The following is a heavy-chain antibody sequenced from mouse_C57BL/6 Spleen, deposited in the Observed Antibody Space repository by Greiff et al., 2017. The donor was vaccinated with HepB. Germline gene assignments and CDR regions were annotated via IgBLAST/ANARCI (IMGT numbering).Heavy chain of an antibody. J-gene: IGHJ1*03. Sequence: QVQLQQSGAELVRPGASVTLSCKASGYTFTDYEMHWVKQTPVHGLEWIGAIDPETGGTAYNQKFKGKAILTADKSSSTAYMELRSLTSEDSAVYCCTRGGATMVTTGYFDVWGTGTTVTVSS. V-gene: IGHV1-15*01. CDR2: IDPETGGT. D-gene: IGHD2-2*01. CDR3: TRGGATMVTTGYFDV. CDR1: GYTFTDYE.